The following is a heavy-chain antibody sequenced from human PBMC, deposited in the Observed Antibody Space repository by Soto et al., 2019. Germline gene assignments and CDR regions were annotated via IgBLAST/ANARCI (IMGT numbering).Heavy chain of an antibody. CDR1: GFTFSSFA. CDR2: ISSDVVNY. J-gene: IGHJ4*02. D-gene: IGHD2-15*01. CDR3: ARGGAWTPEGLGY. Sequence: QVQLVESGGGVVQPGRSLRLSCAASGFTFSSFAMHWVRQAPGKGLEWLAVISSDVVNYYYAESVKGRFTISRDNSKNTLYLQMDSLRNEDTAVYYWARGGAWTPEGLGYWGQGTLVTVSS. V-gene: IGHV3-30-3*01.